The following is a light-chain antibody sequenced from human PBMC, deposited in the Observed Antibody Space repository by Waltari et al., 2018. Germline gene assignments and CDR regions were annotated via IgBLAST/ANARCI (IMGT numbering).Light chain of an antibody. J-gene: IGKJ4*01. Sequence: EIVLTQSPGTLSLSPGERATLSCRASQTISGSWLTWYQQKPGQAPRLVIYGASIRATDIPDRFSGSGSGTDFTLTISRLEPEDFAVYYCQQYDGSSVTFGGGTKGEIK. V-gene: IGKV3-20*01. CDR2: GAS. CDR3: QQYDGSSVT. CDR1: QTISGSW.